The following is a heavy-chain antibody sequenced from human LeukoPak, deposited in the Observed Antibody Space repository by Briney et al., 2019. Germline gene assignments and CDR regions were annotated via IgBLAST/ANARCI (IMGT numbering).Heavy chain of an antibody. CDR3: ARDTYYYDSSGYLAGWFDP. CDR2: IYYSGST. Sequence: SETLSLTCAVYGGSFSGYYWSWIRQPPGKGLEWIGYIYYSGSTNYNPSLKSRVTISVDTSKNQFSLKLSSVTAADTAVYYCARDTYYYDSSGYLAGWFDPWGQGTLVTVSS. D-gene: IGHD3-22*01. CDR1: GGSFSGYY. V-gene: IGHV4-59*01. J-gene: IGHJ5*02.